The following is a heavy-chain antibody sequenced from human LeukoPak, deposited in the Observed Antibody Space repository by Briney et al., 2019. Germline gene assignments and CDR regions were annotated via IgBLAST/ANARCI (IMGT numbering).Heavy chain of an antibody. CDR2: IKQDGSEK. D-gene: IGHD1-7*01. CDR3: ARRNYGYYYYYMDV. V-gene: IGHV3-7*01. Sequence: QSGGSLRLSCAASGFTFSSYWMSWVRQAPGKGLEWVANIKQDGSEKYYVDSVKGRFTISRDNAKNSLYLQMNSLRAEDTAVYYCARRNYGYYYYYMDVWGKGTTVTVSS. J-gene: IGHJ6*03. CDR1: GFTFSSYW.